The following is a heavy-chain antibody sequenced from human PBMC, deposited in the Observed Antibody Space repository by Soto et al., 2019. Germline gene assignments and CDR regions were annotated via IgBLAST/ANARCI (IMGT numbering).Heavy chain of an antibody. CDR1: GFTFNNYA. V-gene: IGHV3-23*01. CDR2: ISSSGYST. J-gene: IGHJ4*02. Sequence: PGGSLRLSCAASGFTFNNYAMSWVRQAPGKGLEWVSAISSSGYSTYYADSVKGRFTISRDNSKNTVYLQMNNLRAEDTAVYYCAKGSVVVAAKFDSWGQGTRVTV. CDR3: AKGSVVVAAKFDS. D-gene: IGHD2-21*02.